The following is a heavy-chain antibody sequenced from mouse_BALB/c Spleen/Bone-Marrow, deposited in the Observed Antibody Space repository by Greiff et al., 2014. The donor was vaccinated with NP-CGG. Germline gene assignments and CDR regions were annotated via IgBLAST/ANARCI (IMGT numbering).Heavy chain of an antibody. D-gene: IGHD4-1*01. Sequence: VQLQESGPGLVQPSQSLSITCTVSGFSLTTDGVHWVRQSPGKGLEWLGVIWRGGSTDYNAAFISRLSISKDNSKSQVFFKMNSLQVNDTAIYYCAKTGTGAADYWGQGTTLTVSS. J-gene: IGHJ2*01. CDR1: GFSLTTDG. CDR3: AKTGTGAADY. CDR2: IWRGGST. V-gene: IGHV2-2*02.